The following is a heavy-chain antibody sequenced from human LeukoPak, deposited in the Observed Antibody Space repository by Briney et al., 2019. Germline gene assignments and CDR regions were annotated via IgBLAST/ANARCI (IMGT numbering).Heavy chain of an antibody. Sequence: GSLRLSCAASGFTFSSYWMSWVRQAPGKGLEWVANIKQDGSEKYYVDSVKGRFTISRDNAKNSLYLQMNSLRAEDTAVYYCARGAVRQQLTFGYFDYWGQGTLVTVSS. CDR2: IKQDGSEK. V-gene: IGHV3-7*04. D-gene: IGHD6-13*01. CDR1: GFTFSSYW. J-gene: IGHJ4*02. CDR3: ARGAVRQQLTFGYFDY.